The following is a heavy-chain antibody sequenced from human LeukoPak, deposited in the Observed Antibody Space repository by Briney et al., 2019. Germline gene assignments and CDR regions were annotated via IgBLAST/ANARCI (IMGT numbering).Heavy chain of an antibody. Sequence: SETLSLTCTVSGGSISSYYWSWIRQPPGKGLEWIGYIYYSGSTNYNPSLKSRVTISVDTSKNQFSLKLSSVTAADTAVYYCARTPTRAFDIWGQGTMVTVSS. J-gene: IGHJ3*02. CDR3: ARTPTRAFDI. V-gene: IGHV4-59*01. CDR2: IYYSGST. D-gene: IGHD5-12*01. CDR1: GGSISSYY.